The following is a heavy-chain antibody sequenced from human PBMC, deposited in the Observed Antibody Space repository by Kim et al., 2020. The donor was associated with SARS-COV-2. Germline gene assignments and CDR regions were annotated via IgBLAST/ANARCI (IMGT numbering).Heavy chain of an antibody. J-gene: IGHJ4*02. V-gene: IGHV3-7*03. D-gene: IGHD6-13*01. CDR3: ARVSLGSSSWYYFDY. Sequence: DSLTGRFTTARDKDKNSLYLQMNSLGADDTAVYYCARVSLGSSSWYYFDYWGQGTLVTVSS.